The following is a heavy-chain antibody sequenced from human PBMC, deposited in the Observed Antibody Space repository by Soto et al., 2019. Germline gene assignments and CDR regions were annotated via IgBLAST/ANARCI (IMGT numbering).Heavy chain of an antibody. Sequence: GXSVKDSCPAAGYPLSSYGGVWVRQAPGQGLEWMGWISAYNGDTNYAQKLQGRVTMTTDTSTSTAYMELRSLRSDDTAVYYCARDAPGPLGYCSSTSCYIIAHPYYYYGMDVWGQRTTVTVSS. V-gene: IGHV1-18*01. D-gene: IGHD2-2*02. J-gene: IGHJ6*02. CDR3: ARDAPGPLGYCSSTSCYIIAHPYYYYGMDV. CDR1: GYPLSSYG. CDR2: ISAYNGDT.